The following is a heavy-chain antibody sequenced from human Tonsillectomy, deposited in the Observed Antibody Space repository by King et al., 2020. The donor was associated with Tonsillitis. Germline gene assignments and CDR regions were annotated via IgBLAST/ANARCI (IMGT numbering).Heavy chain of an antibody. CDR2: IYYSGST. V-gene: IGHV4-59*01. J-gene: IGHJ4*02. CDR3: ASLRYFDWLSDY. D-gene: IGHD3-9*01. CDR1: GGSISSYY. Sequence: VQLQESGPGLVKPSETLSLTCTVSGGSISSYYWSWIRQPPGKGLEWIGYIYYSGSTNYNPSLKSRVTISVDTSKNQFSLKLSSVTAADTAVYYCASLRYFDWLSDYWGQGPLVTVSS.